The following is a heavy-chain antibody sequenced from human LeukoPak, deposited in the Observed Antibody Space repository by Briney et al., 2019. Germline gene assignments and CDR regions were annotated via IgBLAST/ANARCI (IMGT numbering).Heavy chain of an antibody. Sequence: GGSLRLSCAASGFTFDDYAMHWVRQAPGKGLEWVSGISWNSGSIGYADSVKGRFTISRDNAKNSLYLQMNSLRAEDTAVYYCAGGDRIAAAGKGVDYWGQGTLVTVSS. CDR3: AGGDRIAAAGKGVDY. CDR2: ISWNSGSI. CDR1: GFTFDDYA. J-gene: IGHJ4*02. D-gene: IGHD6-13*01. V-gene: IGHV3-9*01.